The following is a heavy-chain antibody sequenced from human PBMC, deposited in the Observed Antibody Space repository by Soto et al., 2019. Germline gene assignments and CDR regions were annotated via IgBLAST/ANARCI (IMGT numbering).Heavy chain of an antibody. V-gene: IGHV4-34*01. D-gene: IGHD6-19*01. CDR2: INHSGST. CDR3: ARRGIAVAGAGYYYGMDV. Sequence: PSETLSLTCAVYGGSFSGYYWSWIRQPPGKGLEWIGEINHSGSTNYNPSLKSRVTISVDTSKNQFSLKLSSVTAADTAVYYCARRGIAVAGAGYYYGMDVWGQGTTVTVSS. J-gene: IGHJ6*02. CDR1: GGSFSGYY.